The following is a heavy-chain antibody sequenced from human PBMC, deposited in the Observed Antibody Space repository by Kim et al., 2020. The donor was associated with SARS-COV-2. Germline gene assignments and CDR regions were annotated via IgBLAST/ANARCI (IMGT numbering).Heavy chain of an antibody. CDR1: GFRFDDYS. CDR2: IRWNDERT. D-gene: IGHD6-6*01. Sequence: GGSLRLSCAASGFRFDDYSMHWVRQRPGKGLEWVGLIRWNDERTYYADSVKGRFTVSRDNSKNTLYLQLNNLRIEDTAMYYCAKALNTMDSSPAEYWGQG. V-gene: IGHV3-43*01. CDR3: AKALNTMDSSPAEY. J-gene: IGHJ4*02.